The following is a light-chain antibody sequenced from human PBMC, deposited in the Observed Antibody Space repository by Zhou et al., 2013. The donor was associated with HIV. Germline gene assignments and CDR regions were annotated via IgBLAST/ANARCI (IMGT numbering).Light chain of an antibody. CDR3: QKYDSGPRT. J-gene: IGKJ1*01. CDR2: ASS. CDR1: QDIRNY. Sequence: DIQMTQSPSSLSASVGDRVTMTCRASQDIRNYSAWYQHQPGTAPKVLIYASSTLLSGVPSRFSGSGSGTDFTLTINGLQPEDAATYYCQKYDSGPRTFGQGTKLEIK. V-gene: IGKV1-27*01.